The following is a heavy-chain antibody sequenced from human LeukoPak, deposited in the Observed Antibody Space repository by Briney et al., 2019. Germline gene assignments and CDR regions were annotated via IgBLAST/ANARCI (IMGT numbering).Heavy chain of an antibody. CDR2: IYYSGGT. D-gene: IGHD4-17*01. V-gene: IGHV4-59*08. CDR3: ARQAYGGEAFDI. CDR1: GGPISGYF. J-gene: IGHJ3*02. Sequence: SETLSLTCTVSGGPISGYFWGWIRQPPGKGLEYIGYIYYSGGTDYNPSLKNRVTISVDTSKNKFSLKVSSVTAADTAVYYCARQAYGGEAFDIWGQGTMVTVSP.